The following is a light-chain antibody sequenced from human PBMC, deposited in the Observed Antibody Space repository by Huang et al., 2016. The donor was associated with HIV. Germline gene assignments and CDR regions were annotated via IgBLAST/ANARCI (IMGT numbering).Light chain of an antibody. CDR1: QSVSTYY. CDR2: GTS. Sequence: DIVLTQSPGTLSLSPGRGATLSCRASQSVSTYYLAWYHQKPGQAPRLLIHGTSTRATGIPDRFSGSGSGTDFTLTISRLEPEDSAVYYCHHYGGSSWTFGLGTKVEIK. J-gene: IGKJ1*01. V-gene: IGKV3-20*01. CDR3: HHYGGSSWT.